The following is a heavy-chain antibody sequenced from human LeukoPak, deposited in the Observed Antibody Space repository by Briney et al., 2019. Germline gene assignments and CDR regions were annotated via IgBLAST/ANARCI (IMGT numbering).Heavy chain of an antibody. Sequence: GASVKVSCKASGYSFTGYYIHWVRQAPGQGLEWMGITDPIGGSTNYAQKFQGRVTMTRDTSTSTVYMELSSLRSEDSAVYYCARWTTTYLDYWGQGTLVTVSS. CDR3: ARWTTTYLDY. D-gene: IGHD4-11*01. CDR2: TDPIGGST. J-gene: IGHJ4*02. CDR1: GYSFTGYY. V-gene: IGHV1-46*01.